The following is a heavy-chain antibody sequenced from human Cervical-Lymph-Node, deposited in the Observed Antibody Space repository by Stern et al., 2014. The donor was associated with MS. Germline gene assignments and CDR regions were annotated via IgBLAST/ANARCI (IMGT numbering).Heavy chain of an antibody. CDR1: GFSFSTYA. CDR3: ARGGRGVGLEY. J-gene: IGHJ4*02. Sequence: VQLVESGGGVVQPGRSLSLSCEASGFSFSTYAMHWVRQAPGKGLEWVAFVSYDGTQRNSTDSVKARFTISRDNSKNTLYLHMHSLRDEDTAVYFCARGGRGVGLEYWGQGALVTVSS. D-gene: IGHD3-10*01. V-gene: IGHV3-30-3*01. CDR2: VSYDGTQR.